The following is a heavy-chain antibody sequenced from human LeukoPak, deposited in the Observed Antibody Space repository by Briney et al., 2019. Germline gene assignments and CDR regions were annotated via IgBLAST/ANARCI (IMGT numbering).Heavy chain of an antibody. V-gene: IGHV1-8*01. D-gene: IGHD6-13*01. J-gene: IGHJ5*02. CDR2: MNPNSGKI. Sequence: ASVKVSCKASGYTFTSYDINWVRQATGQGLEWMGYMNPNSGKIGYAQKFQGRITMTTDTSISTAFMELSSLRSEDTAVYYCAREQLDPWGQGTLVTVSS. CDR1: GYTFTSYD. CDR3: AREQLDP.